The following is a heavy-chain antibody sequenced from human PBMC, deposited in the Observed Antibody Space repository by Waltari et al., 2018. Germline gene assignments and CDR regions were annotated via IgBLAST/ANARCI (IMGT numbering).Heavy chain of an antibody. D-gene: IGHD3-10*01. J-gene: IGHJ4*02. CDR2: ITSSSSYI. CDR3: ARDPLHYYGSGSLYYFDY. CDR1: GFTFSSYS. V-gene: IGHV3-21*01. Sequence: EVQLVESGGGLVKPGGSLRLSCAASGFTFSSYSMNWVRQAPGKGLGWVSCITSSSSYIYYTDSVKGRFTISRDNAKNSLYLQMNSLRAEDTAVYYCARDPLHYYGSGSLYYFDYWGQGTLVTVSS.